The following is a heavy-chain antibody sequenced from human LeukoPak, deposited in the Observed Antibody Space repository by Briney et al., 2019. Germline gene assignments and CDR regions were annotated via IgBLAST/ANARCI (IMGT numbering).Heavy chain of an antibody. CDR3: ARVGYNSSSWDFDY. Sequence: GGSLRLSCAASGFSVSSDYMTWARQAPGKRLEWVSIMYSGGRTSYADSVKGRFTISRDNAKNSLFLQMNSLRVEDTAVYYCARVGYNSSSWDFDYWGQGTLVTVSS. V-gene: IGHV3-53*01. J-gene: IGHJ4*02. CDR2: MYSGGRT. CDR1: GFSVSSDY. D-gene: IGHD6-6*01.